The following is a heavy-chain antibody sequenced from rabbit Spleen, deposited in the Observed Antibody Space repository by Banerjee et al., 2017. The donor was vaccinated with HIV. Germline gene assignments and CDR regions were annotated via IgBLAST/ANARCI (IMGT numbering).Heavy chain of an antibody. D-gene: IGHD2-1*01. Sequence: QQQLEESGGGLVKPGGTLTLTCKASGIDFNSYYYMCWVRQAPGKGLEWIGCVDVGSSGFTYFASWAKGRFTISKTSSTTVTLQMTSLTAADTATYFCGREVYSYDDYGDYDLWGQGTLVTVS. CDR2: VDVGSSGFT. CDR1: GIDFNSYYY. J-gene: IGHJ4*01. CDR3: GREVYSYDDYGDYDL. V-gene: IGHV1S45*01.